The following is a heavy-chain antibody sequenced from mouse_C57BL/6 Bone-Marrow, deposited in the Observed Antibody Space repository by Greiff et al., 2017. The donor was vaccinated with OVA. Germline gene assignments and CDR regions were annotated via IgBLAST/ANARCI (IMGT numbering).Heavy chain of an antibody. Sequence: EVQPQQSGPELVKPGASVKISCKASGYSFTGYYMNWVKQSPEKSLEWIGEINPSTGGTTYNQKFKAKATLTVDKSSSTAYMQLKSLTSEDSAVYYCASWGKGGGFDYWGQGTTLTVSS. CDR3: ASWGKGGGFDY. D-gene: IGHD1-1*02. CDR2: INPSTGGT. V-gene: IGHV1-42*01. J-gene: IGHJ2*01. CDR1: GYSFTGYY.